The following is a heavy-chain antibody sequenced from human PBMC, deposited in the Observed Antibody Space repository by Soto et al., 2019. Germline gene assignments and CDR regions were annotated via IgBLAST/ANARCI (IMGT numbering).Heavy chain of an antibody. Sequence: SETLSLTCAVYGGSFSGYYWSWIRQPPGKGLEWIGEINHSGSTNYNPSLKSRVTMSVDTSKNQFSLKLSSVTAADTAVYYCAKFPPGITVAWYIQLSGQGSLVTVSS. V-gene: IGHV4-34*01. CDR2: INHSGST. CDR1: GGSFSGYY. D-gene: IGHD6-19*01. J-gene: IGHJ1*01. CDR3: AKFPPGITVAWYIQL.